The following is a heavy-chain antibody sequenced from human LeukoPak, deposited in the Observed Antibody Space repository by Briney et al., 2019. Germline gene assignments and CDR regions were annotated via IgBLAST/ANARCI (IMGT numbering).Heavy chain of an antibody. V-gene: IGHV4-59*12. CDR2: MYYSGST. CDR1: GGSISTYY. J-gene: IGHJ5*02. CDR3: ASLFGELSPRFDP. Sequence: SETLSLTCTVSGGSISTYYWSWIRQPPGKGLEWIGYMYYSGSTNYNPSLKSRVTISIDTSKNQFSLKLSSVTAADTAVYYCASLFGELSPRFDPWGQGTLVTVSS. D-gene: IGHD3-10*02.